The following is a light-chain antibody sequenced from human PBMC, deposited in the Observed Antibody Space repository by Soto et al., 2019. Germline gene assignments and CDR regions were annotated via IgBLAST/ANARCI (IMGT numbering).Light chain of an antibody. CDR3: QQYNVYSRA. CDR2: KAS. V-gene: IGKV1-5*03. J-gene: IGKJ1*01. CDR1: QSISSW. Sequence: DIQRTQSPSTLSASVGDRVTVACRASQSISSWLAWYQQKPGKAPKLLIYKASSLESGVPSRFSGSGSGTEFTLTITSLQPDDFATYYCQQYNVYSRAFGQGTKVDI.